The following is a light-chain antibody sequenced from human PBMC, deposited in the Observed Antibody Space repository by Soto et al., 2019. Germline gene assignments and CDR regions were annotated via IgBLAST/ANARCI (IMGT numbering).Light chain of an antibody. CDR2: GAS. CDR3: QQHGSSPPT. CDR1: QSVSSSY. V-gene: IGKV3-20*01. J-gene: IGKJ1*01. Sequence: EIVLTQSPGTLSLSPGERATLSCRASQSVSSSYLAWYQHKPGQAPRLLFYGASRRATGIPDRFSGSGSGTDFTLPISRLEPEDFAVYYCQQHGSSPPTFGQGTKVEIK.